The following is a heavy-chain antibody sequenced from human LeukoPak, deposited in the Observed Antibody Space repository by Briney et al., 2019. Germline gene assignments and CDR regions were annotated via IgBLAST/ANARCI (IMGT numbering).Heavy chain of an antibody. D-gene: IGHD3-3*01. CDR1: GFTFSTYS. V-gene: IGHV3-21*01. Sequence: GGSLRLSCAASGFTFSTYSMNWVRQAPGKGLEWVSSISSSSSYIYYADSVKGRFTISRDIARNPLYLQMNSLRAEDTAVYFCARVGYYDFWSGPGYGMDVWAQGTTVTVSS. J-gene: IGHJ6*02. CDR3: ARVGYYDFWSGPGYGMDV. CDR2: ISSSSSYI.